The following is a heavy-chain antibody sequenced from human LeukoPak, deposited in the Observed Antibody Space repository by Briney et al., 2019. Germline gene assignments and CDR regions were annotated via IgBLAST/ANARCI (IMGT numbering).Heavy chain of an antibody. CDR3: ANGGSIAVATPLDY. CDR1: GFTVTSYA. V-gene: IGHV3-23*01. CDR2: ISGSGGST. Sequence: GGSLRLAWAAAGFTVTSYAMSWVRHDPGEGLEWVSAISGSGGSTYYAESVKGRFSISTDNSKTPLYLQMNSLRAEDTAVYYCANGGSIAVATPLDYWGQGTLVTVSS. D-gene: IGHD6-19*01. J-gene: IGHJ4*02.